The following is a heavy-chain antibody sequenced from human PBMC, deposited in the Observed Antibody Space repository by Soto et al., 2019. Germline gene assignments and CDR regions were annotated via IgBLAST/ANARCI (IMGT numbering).Heavy chain of an antibody. D-gene: IGHD3-10*01. Sequence: SGPTLVNPRQTLTLTCTFSGFSLTSPGMCVSWIRQPPGKALEWLAVIDWDDDKYYSTSLKTRLSISMDTSKNQVVLEMTNVAPVDTATYYCAHIRGAGAYYYYPMDVWGQGTTVTVSS. CDR3: AHIRGAGAYYYYPMDV. CDR1: GFSLTSPGMC. J-gene: IGHJ6*02. CDR2: IDWDDDK. V-gene: IGHV2-70*12.